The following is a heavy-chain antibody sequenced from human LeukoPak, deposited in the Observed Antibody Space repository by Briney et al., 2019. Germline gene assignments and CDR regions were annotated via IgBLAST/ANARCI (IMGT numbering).Heavy chain of an antibody. CDR3: AREEIDHDYGFGWGIDY. Sequence: GGSLRLSCAASGFTFSSYAMHWVRQAPGKGLEWVAVISYDGSNKYYADSVKGRFTISRDNSKNTLYLQMNSLRAEDTAVYYCAREEIDHDYGFGWGIDYWGQGTLVTVSS. D-gene: IGHD4-17*01. CDR2: ISYDGSNK. CDR1: GFTFSSYA. J-gene: IGHJ4*02. V-gene: IGHV3-30*04.